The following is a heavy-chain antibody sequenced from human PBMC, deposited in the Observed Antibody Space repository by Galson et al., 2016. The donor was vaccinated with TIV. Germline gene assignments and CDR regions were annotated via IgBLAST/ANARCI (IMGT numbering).Heavy chain of an antibody. Sequence: QSGAEVKKPGESLRISCKGSGYSFTNYWISWVRQMPGKGLEWMGKIDPSDSYTNYSPAFQGNVSIPADKSINTAYRQWSSRKDSDTAMYYCAISLGVPGSMKAGRRRDMDVWGQGTTVTVSS. CDR3: AISLGVPGSMKAGRRRDMDV. J-gene: IGHJ6*02. D-gene: IGHD2/OR15-2a*01. V-gene: IGHV5-10-1*01. CDR2: IDPSDSYT. CDR1: GYSFTNYW.